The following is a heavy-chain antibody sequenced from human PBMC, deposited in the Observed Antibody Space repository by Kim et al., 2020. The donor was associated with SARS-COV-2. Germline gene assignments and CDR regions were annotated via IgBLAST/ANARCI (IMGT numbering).Heavy chain of an antibody. V-gene: IGHV4-59*01. CDR3: ARVSVGGSYEDY. D-gene: IGHD1-26*01. J-gene: IGHJ4*02. CDR1: GGSISSYY. Sequence: SETLSLTCTVSGGSISSYYWSWIRQPPGKGLEWIGYIYYSGSTNYNPSLKSRVTISVDTSKNQFSLMLSSVTAADTAVYYCARVSVGGSYEDYWGQGTRVSVSS. CDR2: IYYSGST.